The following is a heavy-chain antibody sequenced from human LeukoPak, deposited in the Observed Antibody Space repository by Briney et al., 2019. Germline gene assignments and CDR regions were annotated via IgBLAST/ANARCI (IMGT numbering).Heavy chain of an antibody. CDR2: ISAYNGNT. V-gene: IGHV1-18*01. CDR3: ARRNYYDSSEGWFDP. J-gene: IGHJ5*02. D-gene: IGHD3-22*01. Sequence: GASVKVSCKASGYTFTSYGISWVRQAPGQGLEWMGWISAYNGNTNYAQKLQGRVTMTTDTSTSTAYMELRSLRSDDTAVYYCARRNYYDSSEGWFDPWGQGTLVTVSS. CDR1: GYTFTSYG.